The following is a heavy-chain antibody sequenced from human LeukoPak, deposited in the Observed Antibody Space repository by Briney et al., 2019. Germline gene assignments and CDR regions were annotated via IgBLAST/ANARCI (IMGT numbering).Heavy chain of an antibody. CDR2: IYYSGST. Sequence: PSETLSLTCTVSGGSVSSGSYYWSWIRQPPGKGLEWIGYIYYSGSTNYNPSLKSRVTISVDTSKNQFSLKLSSVTAADTAVYYCAREVAVAGDWFDPWGQGTLVTVSP. J-gene: IGHJ5*02. CDR3: AREVAVAGDWFDP. CDR1: GGSVSSGSYY. V-gene: IGHV4-61*01. D-gene: IGHD6-19*01.